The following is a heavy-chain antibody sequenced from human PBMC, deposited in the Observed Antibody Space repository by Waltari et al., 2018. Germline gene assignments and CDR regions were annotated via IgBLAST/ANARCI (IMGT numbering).Heavy chain of an antibody. CDR3: TTNWNYGDY. V-gene: IGHV3-7*01. Sequence: EVQLLESGGGFVQPGGSLRRSCAASGFTFSTYWMNGVRQTPGKGLEWVANIKPDGSEKYYVDSVKGRFTISRDNAKKSLYLQMNTLRVEDTAVYYCTTNWNYGDYWGQGTLVTVSS. J-gene: IGHJ4*02. CDR1: GFTFSTYW. CDR2: IKPDGSEK. D-gene: IGHD1-7*01.